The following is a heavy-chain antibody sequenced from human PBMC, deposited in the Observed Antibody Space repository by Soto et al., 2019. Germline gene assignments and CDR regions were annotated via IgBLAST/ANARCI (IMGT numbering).Heavy chain of an antibody. CDR3: ARGDHGPRRFYFDT. V-gene: IGHV4-61*03. Sequence: SETLSLTCTVSGGSVNSGGYYWSWIRQPPGKGLEWIGFIFYNGGTSYNPSPGSRVTISADTSKTLFSLNLNFVTAADTAVYYCARGDHGPRRFYFDTWGQETLVTVSS. D-gene: IGHD2-8*01. CDR1: GGSVNSGGYY. CDR2: IFYNGGT. J-gene: IGHJ4*02.